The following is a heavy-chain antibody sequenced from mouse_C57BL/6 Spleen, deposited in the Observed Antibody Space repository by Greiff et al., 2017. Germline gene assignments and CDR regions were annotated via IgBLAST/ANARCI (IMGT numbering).Heavy chain of an antibody. CDR3: AREGGPITTVVAKGY. D-gene: IGHD1-1*01. CDR1: GYSITSGYY. V-gene: IGHV3-6*01. J-gene: IGHJ2*01. CDR2: ISYDGSN. Sequence: EVKLQESGPGLVKPSQSLSLTCSVTGYSITSGYYWNWIRQFPGNKLEWMGYISYDGSNNYNPSLKNRISITRDTSKNQFFLKLNSVTTEDTATYYCAREGGPITTVVAKGYWGQGTTLTVSS.